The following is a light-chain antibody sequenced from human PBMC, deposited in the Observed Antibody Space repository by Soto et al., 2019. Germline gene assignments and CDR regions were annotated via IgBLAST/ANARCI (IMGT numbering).Light chain of an antibody. CDR2: EVS. V-gene: IGLV2-14*01. CDR1: SSDVGGYNF. Sequence: QSVLTQPASVSGSPGQSITISCTGTSSDVGGYNFVSWYQQHPGKAPKLMIYEVSNRPSGVSNRFSGSKSGNTASLTISGLKAQDEADYYCSSLTRGRTLFGTGTKVTV. J-gene: IGLJ1*01. CDR3: SSLTRGRTL.